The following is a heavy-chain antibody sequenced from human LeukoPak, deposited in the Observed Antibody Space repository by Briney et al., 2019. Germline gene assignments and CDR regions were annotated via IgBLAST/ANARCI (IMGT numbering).Heavy chain of an antibody. V-gene: IGHV3-21*01. D-gene: IGHD3-22*01. CDR1: GFTFSSYS. J-gene: IGHJ3*02. CDR2: ISSSSSYI. Sequence: PGGSLRLSCAASGFTFSSYSMNWVRQAPGKGLEWVSSISSSSSYIYYADSVKGRFTISRDNAKNSLYLQMNSLRAEDTAVYYCARGGRATYYDSSGYPLAGAFDIWGQGTMVTVSS. CDR3: ARGGRATYYDSSGYPLAGAFDI.